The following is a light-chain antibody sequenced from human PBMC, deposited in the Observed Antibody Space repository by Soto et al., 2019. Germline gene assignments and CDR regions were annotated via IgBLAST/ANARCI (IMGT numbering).Light chain of an antibody. Sequence: QSALTQPASVSGSPGQSITISCTGTSSDVGGYNYVSWYQQRPGKAPKLMISEVSDRPSGVSNRFSGSKSGNTASLTISGLQTEDEADYYCTSYTSSSTLVFGGGTKVTVL. CDR2: EVS. CDR3: TSYTSSSTLV. J-gene: IGLJ2*01. V-gene: IGLV2-14*01. CDR1: SSDVGGYNY.